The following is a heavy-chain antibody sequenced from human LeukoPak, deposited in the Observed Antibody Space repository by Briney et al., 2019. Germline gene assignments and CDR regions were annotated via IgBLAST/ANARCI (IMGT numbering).Heavy chain of an antibody. Sequence: SETLSLTCTVSGGSISSSSYYWGWIRQPPGKGLEWIGSIYYSETTYYNPSLKSRVTISVDTSKNQFSLSLSSVTAADTAVYYCARQRYYGSGSYSLNWFDPWGQGTLVTVSS. V-gene: IGHV4-39*01. CDR2: IYYSETT. D-gene: IGHD3-10*01. J-gene: IGHJ5*02. CDR1: GGSISSSSYY. CDR3: ARQRYYGSGSYSLNWFDP.